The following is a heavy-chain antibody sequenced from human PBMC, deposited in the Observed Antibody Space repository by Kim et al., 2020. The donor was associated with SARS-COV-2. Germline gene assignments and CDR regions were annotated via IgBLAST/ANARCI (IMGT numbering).Heavy chain of an antibody. J-gene: IGHJ6*04. CDR2: ISYDGSNK. V-gene: IGHV3-30-3*01. D-gene: IGHD3-10*01. Sequence: GGSLRLSCAASGFTFSSCAIHWVRQAPGKGLEWVAYISYDGSNKNYADSVKGRFTISRDNSKNTLYLQMNSLRAEDTALYYCARVPWSGLRGLTYTYYGMDIWGNGTTGTVSS. CDR3: ARVPWSGLRGLTYTYYGMDI. CDR1: GFTFSSCA.